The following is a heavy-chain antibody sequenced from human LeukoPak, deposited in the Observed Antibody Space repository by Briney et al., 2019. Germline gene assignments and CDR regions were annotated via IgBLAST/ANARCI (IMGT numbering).Heavy chain of an antibody. CDR2: TWYDGSNR. J-gene: IGHJ3*02. V-gene: IGHV3-33*01. CDR1: GFTFSSYG. CDR3: ARGEYSSSWGYDAFDI. Sequence: PGGSLRLSCAASGFTFSSYGMHWVRQAPGKGLEWVAVTWYDGSNRYYADSVKGRFTISRDNSKNTLYLQMNSLRAEDTAVYYCARGEYSSSWGYDAFDIWGQGTMVTVSS. D-gene: IGHD6-6*01.